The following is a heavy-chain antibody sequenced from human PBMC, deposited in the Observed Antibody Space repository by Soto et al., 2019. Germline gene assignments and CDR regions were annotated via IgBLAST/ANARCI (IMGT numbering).Heavy chain of an antibody. CDR3: ARDRASSSWLFDY. J-gene: IGHJ4*02. Sequence: ASVKVSCKASGYTFTGYYMHWVRQAPGQGLEWMGWITPNSGGTNYAQKFQGWVTMTRDTSISTAYMELSRPRSDDTAVYYCARDRASSSWLFDYWGQGTLVTVSS. CDR2: ITPNSGGT. D-gene: IGHD6-13*01. CDR1: GYTFTGYY. V-gene: IGHV1-2*04.